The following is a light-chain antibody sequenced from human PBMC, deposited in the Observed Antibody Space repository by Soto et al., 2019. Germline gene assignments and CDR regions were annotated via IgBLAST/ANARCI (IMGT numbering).Light chain of an antibody. CDR2: EVS. CDR1: SSDVGSYNL. V-gene: IGLV2-23*02. J-gene: IGLJ1*01. CDR3: CSSTGSNILSV. Sequence: QSALTQPASVSGSPGQSITISCTGTSSDVGSYNLVSWYQQHPGKAPKLMIYEVSKRPSGVSNRFSGSKSGNTASLTISGLQAEDEVDYNDCSSTGSNILSVFETGTMVTVL.